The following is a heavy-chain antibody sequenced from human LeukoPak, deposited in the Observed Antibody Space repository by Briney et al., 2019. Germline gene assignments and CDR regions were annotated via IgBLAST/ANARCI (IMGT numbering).Heavy chain of an antibody. CDR1: GYTFTSYA. V-gene: IGHV1-3*01. J-gene: IGHJ5*02. CDR2: INAGNGNT. D-gene: IGHD3-3*01. CDR3: ATDFWSGYPTP. Sequence: ASVKVSCKASGYTFTSYAMHWVRQAPGQGLEWMGWINAGNGNTKYSQKFQGRVTITRDTSASTAYMELSSLRSEDTAVYYCATDFWSGYPTPWGQGTLVTVSS.